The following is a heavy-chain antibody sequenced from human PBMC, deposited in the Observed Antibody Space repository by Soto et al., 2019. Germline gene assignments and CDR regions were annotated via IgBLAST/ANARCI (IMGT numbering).Heavy chain of an antibody. CDR3: AREDSSSSGWFDP. V-gene: IGHV1-69*01. J-gene: IGHJ5*02. CDR1: GCTFSSYA. D-gene: IGHD6-6*01. Sequence: QVQLVQSGAEVKKPGSSVKGSCKASGCTFSSYAISWVRQAPGQGLEWMGGIIPLFGTATYAQKFQGRVTITADESTSTAYMELSSLRSEDTAVYYWAREDSSSSGWFDPWGQGTLVTVAA. CDR2: IIPLFGTA.